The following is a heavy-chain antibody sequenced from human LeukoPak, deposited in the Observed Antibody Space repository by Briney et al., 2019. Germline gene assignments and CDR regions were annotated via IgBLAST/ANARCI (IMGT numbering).Heavy chain of an antibody. Sequence: ASVNVSCKASGYIFNSHGISWVRRAPGQRLEWMGWISPFNGNTDYAQKFQGRVTMTIDTSTSTVYMELRSLRPDDTAVYYCARQYDYVWGSFRPKWFDPWGQGTLVTVSS. J-gene: IGHJ5*02. CDR3: ARQYDYVWGSFRPKWFDP. CDR2: ISPFNGNT. CDR1: GYIFNSHG. D-gene: IGHD3-16*02. V-gene: IGHV1-18*01.